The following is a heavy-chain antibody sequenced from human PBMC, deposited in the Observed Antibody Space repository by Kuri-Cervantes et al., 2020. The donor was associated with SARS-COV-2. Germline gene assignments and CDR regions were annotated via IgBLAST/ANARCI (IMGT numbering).Heavy chain of an antibody. Sequence: SVKASCKASGYTFTSSAMQWVRQARGQRLEWIGWIVVGSGNTNYAQKFQERVTITRDMSTSTAYMELSSLRSEDMAVYYCAAALIDAFDIWSQGTMVTVSS. CDR3: AAALIDAFDI. V-gene: IGHV1-58*02. CDR1: GYTFTSSA. CDR2: IVVGSGNT. J-gene: IGHJ3*02.